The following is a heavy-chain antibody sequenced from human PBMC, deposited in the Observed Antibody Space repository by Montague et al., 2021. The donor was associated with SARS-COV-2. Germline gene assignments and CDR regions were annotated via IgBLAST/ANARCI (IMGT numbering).Heavy chain of an antibody. CDR1: GGSISSGSYY. D-gene: IGHD3-22*01. CDR3: ARQSPVTMIVVVISGRFDY. V-gene: IGHV4-39*01. J-gene: IGHJ4*02. CDR2: IYYSGST. Sequence: SETLSLTCTVSGGSISSGSYYWGWIRQPPGKGLEWIGSIYYSGSTYYNPSLKSRVTISVDTSKNQFSLKLSSVTAADTAVYYCARQSPVTMIVVVISGRFDYWGQGTLVTVSS.